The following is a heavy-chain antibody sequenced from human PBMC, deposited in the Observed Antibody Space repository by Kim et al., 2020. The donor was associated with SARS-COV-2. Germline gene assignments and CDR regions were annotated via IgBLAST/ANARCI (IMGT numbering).Heavy chain of an antibody. CDR1: GFTFRDYY. V-gene: IGHV3-11*06. CDR3: ARGAATAAGIVDY. CDR2: ISTSSSSK. J-gene: IGHJ4*02. D-gene: IGHD6-13*01. Sequence: GGSLRLSCAASGFTFRDYYMSWIRQAPGKGLEWISYISTSSSSKTYADSVKGQFTISRDNAKNSLYLQMDSLRAEDTAVYYCARGAATAAGIVDYWGQGTLVIVSS.